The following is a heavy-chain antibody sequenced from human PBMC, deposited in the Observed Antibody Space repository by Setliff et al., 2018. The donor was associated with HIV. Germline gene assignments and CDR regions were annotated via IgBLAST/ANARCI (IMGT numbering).Heavy chain of an antibody. J-gene: IGHJ4*02. CDR3: ASIELAAMVPVDY. Sequence: GGSLRLFCAASGFTVSSYTMNWVRQAPGKGLEWVSSISSSSYYIYYADSVKGRFTIPRDNAKNSLFLQMNSLRAEDTAVYYCASIELAAMVPVDYWGQGTLVTVSS. CDR2: ISSSSYYI. V-gene: IGHV3-21*01. CDR1: GFTVSSYT. D-gene: IGHD5-18*01.